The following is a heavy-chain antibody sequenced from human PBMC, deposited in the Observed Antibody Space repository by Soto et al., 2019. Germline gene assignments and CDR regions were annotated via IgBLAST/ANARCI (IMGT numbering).Heavy chain of an antibody. J-gene: IGHJ6*03. CDR3: ARRGYGSRWPNVYMDV. CDR1: GFTFSNYV. D-gene: IGHD6-13*01. V-gene: IGHV3-64*01. Sequence: PGGSLRLSCAASGFTFSNYVMHWVRQAQGKGLEYVSGISNNGAHTDYAKSVKGRFTISRDNSENTLYLQMGSLRAEDMALYYCARRGYGSRWPNVYMDVWGKGTTVTVSS. CDR2: ISNNGAHT.